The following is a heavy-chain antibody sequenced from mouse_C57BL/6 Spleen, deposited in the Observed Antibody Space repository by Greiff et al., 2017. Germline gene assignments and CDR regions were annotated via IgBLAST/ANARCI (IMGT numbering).Heavy chain of an antibody. Sequence: VQVVESGPGLVQPSQSLSITCTVSGFSLTSYGVHWVRQSPGKGLEWLGVIWRGGSTDYNAAFMSRLSITKDNSKSQVFFKMNSLQADDTAIYYCATSDGYYLYYAMDYWGQGTSVTVSS. CDR1: GFSLTSYG. CDR3: ATSDGYYLYYAMDY. D-gene: IGHD2-3*01. CDR2: IWRGGST. V-gene: IGHV2-5*01. J-gene: IGHJ4*01.